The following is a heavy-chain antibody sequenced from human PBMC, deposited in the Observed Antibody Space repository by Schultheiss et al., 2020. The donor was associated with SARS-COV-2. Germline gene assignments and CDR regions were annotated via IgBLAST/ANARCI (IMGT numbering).Heavy chain of an antibody. D-gene: IGHD6-19*01. Sequence: GGSLRLSCAASGFTFSSYGMHWVRQAPGKGLEWVAVTWYDGSNNYYADSVKGRFTSSRDNSKNTVYLQMNSLRPEDTAVYYCARDWLDRSFDYWGQGAPVTVSS. CDR1: GFTFSSYG. CDR2: TWYDGSNN. V-gene: IGHV3-33*01. CDR3: ARDWLDRSFDY. J-gene: IGHJ4*02.